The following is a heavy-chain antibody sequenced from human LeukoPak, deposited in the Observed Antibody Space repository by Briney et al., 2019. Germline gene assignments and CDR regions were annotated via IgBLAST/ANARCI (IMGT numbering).Heavy chain of an antibody. CDR1: GGSISSGSYY. CDR2: IYTSGST. V-gene: IGHV4-61*02. J-gene: IGHJ4*02. D-gene: IGHD5-18*01. CDR3: ARDRIQLSDYYFDY. Sequence: PSQTLSLTCTVSGGSISSGSYYWSWIRQPAGKGLEWIGRIYTSGSTNYNPSLKSRVTISVDTSKNQFSLKLSSVTAADTAVYYCARDRIQLSDYYFDYWGQGTLVTVSS.